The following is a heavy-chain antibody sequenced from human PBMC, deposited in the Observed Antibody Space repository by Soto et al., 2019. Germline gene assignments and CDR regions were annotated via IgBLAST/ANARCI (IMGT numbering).Heavy chain of an antibody. V-gene: IGHV1-18*03. CDR2: ISAYNGNT. D-gene: IGHD4-17*01. CDR1: GYTFTSYG. J-gene: IGHJ6*02. Sequence: QVQLVQSGAEVKKPGASVKVSCKASGYTFTSYGISWVRQAPGQGLEWMGWISAYNGNTNYAQKLQGRVTMTTDTSTSTAYMELRSLRSDDMAVYYCARDRRAAYGDYSYYYYGMDVWGQGTTVTVSS. CDR3: ARDRRAAYGDYSYYYYGMDV.